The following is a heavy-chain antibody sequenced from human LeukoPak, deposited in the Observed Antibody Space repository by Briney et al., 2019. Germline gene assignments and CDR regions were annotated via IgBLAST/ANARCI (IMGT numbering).Heavy chain of an antibody. CDR3: ARGPNPLYYDFWSGYLDY. CDR2: MNPNSGNT. Sequence: ASVKVSCKASGYTFTRYDINWVRQATGQGLEWMGWMNPNSGNTGYAQKFQGRVTMTTNTSISTAYMELSSLRSEDTAVYYCARGPNPLYYDFWSGYLDYWGQGTLVTVSS. J-gene: IGHJ4*02. V-gene: IGHV1-8*01. CDR1: GYTFTRYD. D-gene: IGHD3-3*01.